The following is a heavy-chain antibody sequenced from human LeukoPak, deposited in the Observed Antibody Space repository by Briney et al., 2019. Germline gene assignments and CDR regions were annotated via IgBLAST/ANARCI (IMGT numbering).Heavy chain of an antibody. CDR3: ATDKRSGWCFDY. CDR1: GYTLTELS. Sequence: ASVKVSCKVSGYTLTELSMHWMRQAPGKGREWMGGFDPEDGETIYAQKFQGRVTMTEDTYTDTAYMELSSLRSDDTAVYYCATDKRSGWCFDYWGQGTLVTVSS. V-gene: IGHV1-24*01. CDR2: FDPEDGET. J-gene: IGHJ4*02. D-gene: IGHD6-13*01.